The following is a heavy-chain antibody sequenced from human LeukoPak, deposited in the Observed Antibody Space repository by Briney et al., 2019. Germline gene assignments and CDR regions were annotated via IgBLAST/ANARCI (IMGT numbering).Heavy chain of an antibody. CDR1: GFTFSNYN. CDR2: ISSSNNYI. V-gene: IGHV3-21*01. Sequence: GGSLRLSCAASGFTFSNYNMNWVRQAPGKGLEWVSSISSSNNYIYYADSVKGRFTISRDNAKNSLYLQMNSLRAEDTAVYYCARRSPKYYFDYWGQGTPVTVSS. J-gene: IGHJ4*02. CDR3: ARRSPKYYFDY.